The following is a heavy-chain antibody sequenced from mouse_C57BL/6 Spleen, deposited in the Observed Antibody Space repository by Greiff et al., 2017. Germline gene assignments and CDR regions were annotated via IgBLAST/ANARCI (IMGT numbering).Heavy chain of an antibody. D-gene: IGHD1-1*01. J-gene: IGHJ2*01. CDR1: GYTFTDYN. V-gene: IGHV1-18*01. Sequence: VQLKESGPELVKPGASVKIPCKASGYTFTDYNMDWVKQSHGKSLEWIGDINPNNGGTIYNQKFKGKATLTVDKSSSTAYMELRSLTSEDTAVDYCARSFYYGSSPYYFDYWGQGTTLTVSS. CDR3: ARSFYYGSSPYYFDY. CDR2: INPNNGGT.